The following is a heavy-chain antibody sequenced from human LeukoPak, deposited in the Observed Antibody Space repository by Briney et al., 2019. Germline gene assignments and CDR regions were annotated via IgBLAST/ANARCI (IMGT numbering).Heavy chain of an antibody. Sequence: SETLSLTCTVSGGSISSSSYYWGWIRQPPGKGLEWIGSIYYSGSTYYNPSLKSRVTISVDTSKNQFSLKLSSVTAADTAVYYCARDVFGYSYGTDAFDIWGQGTMVTVSS. V-gene: IGHV4-39*07. CDR3: ARDVFGYSYGTDAFDI. CDR2: IYYSGST. CDR1: GGSISSSSYY. J-gene: IGHJ3*02. D-gene: IGHD5-18*01.